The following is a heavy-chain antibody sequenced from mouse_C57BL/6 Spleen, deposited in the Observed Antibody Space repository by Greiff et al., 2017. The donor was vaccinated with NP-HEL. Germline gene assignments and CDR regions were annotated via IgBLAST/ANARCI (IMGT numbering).Heavy chain of an antibody. Sequence: DVKLQESGPGLVKPSQSLSLTCSVTGYSITSGYYWNWIRQFPGNKLEWMGYISYDGSNNYNPSLKNRISITRDTSKNQFFLKLNSVTTEDTATYYCARGYDAAYWGQGTLVTVSA. J-gene: IGHJ3*01. CDR2: ISYDGSN. D-gene: IGHD2-12*01. CDR1: GYSITSGYY. V-gene: IGHV3-6*01. CDR3: ARGYDAAY.